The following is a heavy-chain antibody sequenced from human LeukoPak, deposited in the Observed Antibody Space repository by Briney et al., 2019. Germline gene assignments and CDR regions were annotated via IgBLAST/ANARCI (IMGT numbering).Heavy chain of an antibody. CDR1: GVSIISSNYY. CDR3: ARRLGSSADGILKYYFDY. J-gene: IGHJ4*02. D-gene: IGHD6-13*01. CDR2: VFYTGTT. Sequence: SETLSLTCTVSGVSIISSNYYWGWFRQPPGKGLEWIASVFYTGTTRHNPSLKSRVTISVDTSKNEFSLNLISVTAEDTAMYYCARRLGSSADGILKYYFDYWGQGTLVTVSS. V-gene: IGHV4-39*01.